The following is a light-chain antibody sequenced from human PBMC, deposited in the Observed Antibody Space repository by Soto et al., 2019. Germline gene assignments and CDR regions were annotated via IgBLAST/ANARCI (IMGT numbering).Light chain of an antibody. CDR1: QSVSNSY. CDR2: GAS. J-gene: IGKJ1*01. Sequence: SVLTQSPGTQSLSPGERATLSCRASQSVSNSYLAWYQQKPGQAPRLLIFGASRRATGIPDRFSGSGSGTDFTLTISRLEPEDFAVYYCQRYGDSPRWAFGQGTKVEIK. V-gene: IGKV3-20*01. CDR3: QRYGDSPRWA.